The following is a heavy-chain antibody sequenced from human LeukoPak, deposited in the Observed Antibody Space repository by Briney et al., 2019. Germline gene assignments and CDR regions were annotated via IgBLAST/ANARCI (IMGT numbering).Heavy chain of an antibody. Sequence: GGSLRLSCAASGFTFSSYAMSWVRQAPGKGLEWVSYISSSGSTIYYADSVKGRFTISRDNAKNSLYLQMNSLRAEDTAVYYCARTATTPYYFDYWGQGTLVTVSS. CDR2: ISSSGSTI. D-gene: IGHD5-12*01. CDR3: ARTATTPYYFDY. V-gene: IGHV3-48*04. J-gene: IGHJ4*02. CDR1: GFTFSSYA.